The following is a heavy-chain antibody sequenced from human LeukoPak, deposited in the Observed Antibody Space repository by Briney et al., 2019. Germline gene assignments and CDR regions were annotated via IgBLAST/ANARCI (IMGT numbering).Heavy chain of an antibody. CDR2: ISSGDNT. Sequence: GGSLRLSCAASGFTFSSYAMSWVRQAPGKGLEWVSAISSGDNTYYTDSVKARFTISRDNYKSTLYLQMNSVRGEDTAIYYCARDWYFDLWGRGTLVTVSS. CDR1: GFTFSSYA. CDR3: ARDWYFDL. J-gene: IGHJ2*01. V-gene: IGHV3-23*01.